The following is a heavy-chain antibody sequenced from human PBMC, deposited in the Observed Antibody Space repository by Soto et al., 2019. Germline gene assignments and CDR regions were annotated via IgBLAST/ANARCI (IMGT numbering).Heavy chain of an antibody. D-gene: IGHD3-10*01. CDR2: IIPIFGTA. J-gene: IGHJ6*02. Sequence: ASVKVSCKASGGTFSSYAISWVRQAPGQGLEWMGGIIPIFGTANYAQKFQGRVTITADESTSTAYMELSSLRSEDTAVYYCARGYGSGSNYGMDVWGQGTTVTVSS. CDR3: ARGYGSGSNYGMDV. V-gene: IGHV1-69*13. CDR1: GGTFSSYA.